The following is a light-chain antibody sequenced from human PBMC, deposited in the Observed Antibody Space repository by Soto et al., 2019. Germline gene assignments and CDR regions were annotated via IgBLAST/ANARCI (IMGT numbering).Light chain of an antibody. CDR2: EVT. CDR3: SSYAGNNKFV. J-gene: IGLJ1*01. Sequence: QSALTQPPSASGSPGQSVTISCTGTSSDVGGYKYVSWYQQHRGKAPKLMIYEVTKRPSGVPNRFSGSKSGNTASLTVSGLRAEDEADYYCSSYAGNNKFVFGTGTKLTVL. CDR1: SSDVGGYKY. V-gene: IGLV2-8*01.